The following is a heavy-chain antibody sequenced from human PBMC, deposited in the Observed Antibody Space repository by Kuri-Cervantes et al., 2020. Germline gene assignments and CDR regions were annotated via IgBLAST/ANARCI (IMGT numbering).Heavy chain of an antibody. D-gene: IGHD2-15*01. CDR1: GFTLSSYS. V-gene: IGHV3-48*02. CDR3: ARDSPDLGYCSGGSCYDYYGMDV. Sequence: GGSLRPSCAASGFTLSSYSMNWVRQAPGKGLEWVSYISSSSSTIYYADSVKGRFTISRDNAKNSLYLQMNSLRDEDTAVYYCARDSPDLGYCSGGSCYDYYGMDVWGQGTTVTVSS. J-gene: IGHJ6*02. CDR2: ISSSSSTI.